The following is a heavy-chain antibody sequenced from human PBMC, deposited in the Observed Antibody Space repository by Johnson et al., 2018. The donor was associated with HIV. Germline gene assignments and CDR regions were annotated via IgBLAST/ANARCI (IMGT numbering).Heavy chain of an antibody. J-gene: IGHJ3*02. CDR3: AGGYGSGSGESFDI. CDR2: ISSSGSTI. CDR1: GFTFSAYN. D-gene: IGHD3-10*01. V-gene: IGHV3-11*04. Sequence: QMQLVESGGGLVKPGGSLRLSCGASGFTFSAYNMGWIRQAPGKGLEWVSYISSSGSTIYYADSVKGRFTISRDNAKNSLYLQMNSLRAEDTAGSYCAGGYGSGSGESFDIWGQGTMVTVSS.